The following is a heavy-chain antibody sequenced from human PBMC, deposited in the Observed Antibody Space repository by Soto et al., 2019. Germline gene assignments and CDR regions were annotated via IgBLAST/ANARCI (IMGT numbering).Heavy chain of an antibody. D-gene: IGHD2-21*02. CDR1: GGSFSKFA. CDR3: ARDDATHCGDDCYRYFYYGMDV. Sequence: QVQLVQSGTEVKTPGSSVKVSCKASGGSFSKFAINWVRQAPGQGLEWMGGIIPPLGTTDYAHKFQGRVTITADEATRTAYMELSGLRSEDTAVYYCARDDATHCGDDCYRYFYYGMDVWGQGTTVTVSS. J-gene: IGHJ6*02. CDR2: IIPPLGTT. V-gene: IGHV1-69*01.